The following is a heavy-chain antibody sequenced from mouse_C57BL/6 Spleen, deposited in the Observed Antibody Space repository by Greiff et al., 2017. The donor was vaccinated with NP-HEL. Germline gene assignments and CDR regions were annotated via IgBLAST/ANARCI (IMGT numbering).Heavy chain of an antibody. Sequence: QVQLQQSGPELVKPGASVKISCKASGYAFSSSWMNWVKQRPGKGLEWIGRIYPGDGDTNYNGKFKGKATLTADKSSSTAYMQLSSLTSEDSAVYFCARRPPYSDYAMDYWGQGTSVTVSS. CDR1: GYAFSSSW. V-gene: IGHV1-82*01. CDR2: IYPGDGDT. CDR3: ARRPPYSDYAMDY. D-gene: IGHD2-12*01. J-gene: IGHJ4*01.